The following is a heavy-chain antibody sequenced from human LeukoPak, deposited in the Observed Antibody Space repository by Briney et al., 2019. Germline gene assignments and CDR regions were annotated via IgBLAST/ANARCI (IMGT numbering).Heavy chain of an antibody. CDR3: ARDTRWLLRYFGLIDY. V-gene: IGHV3-7*03. J-gene: IGHJ4*02. D-gene: IGHD3-9*01. CDR1: GFTFSSYW. Sequence: PGGSLRLSCAASGFTFSSYWMSWVRQAPGKGLEWVANIKQDGSEKYYVDSVKGRFTISRDNAKNSLYLQMNSLRAEDTAVYYCARDTRWLLRYFGLIDYWGQGTLVTVSS. CDR2: IKQDGSEK.